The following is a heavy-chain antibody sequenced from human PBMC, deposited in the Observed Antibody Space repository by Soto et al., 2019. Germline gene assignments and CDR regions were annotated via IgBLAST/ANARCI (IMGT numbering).Heavy chain of an antibody. V-gene: IGHV5-51*01. CDR3: ARLHGGSSSWMSYAFDI. D-gene: IGHD6-6*01. Sequence: GESLKISCKGSGYSFTSYWIGWVRQMPGKGLEWMGIIYPGDSDTRYSPSFQGQVTISADMSISTAYLQWSSLKASDTAMYYCARLHGGSSSWMSYAFDIWGQGTMVTVSS. CDR2: IYPGDSDT. J-gene: IGHJ3*02. CDR1: GYSFTSYW.